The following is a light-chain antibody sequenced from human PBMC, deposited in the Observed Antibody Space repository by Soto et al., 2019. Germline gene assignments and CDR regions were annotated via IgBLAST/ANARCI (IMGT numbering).Light chain of an antibody. CDR1: QSVSSY. J-gene: IGKJ5*01. CDR3: QQRSNWPT. CDR2: DAS. V-gene: IGKV3-11*01. Sequence: EIVLTQSPATLSLSPGERATLSCRASQSVSSYLAWYQQKPGQAPRLLIYDASNSATGIPARFSGSGSGTDFTLTISSLQPEDFAVYYRQQRSNWPTFGQGTRLEIK.